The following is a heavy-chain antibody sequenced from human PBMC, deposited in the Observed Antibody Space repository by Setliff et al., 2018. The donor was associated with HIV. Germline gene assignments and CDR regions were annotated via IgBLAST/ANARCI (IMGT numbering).Heavy chain of an antibody. CDR1: GFTFSDVW. J-gene: IGHJ4*02. D-gene: IGHD3-10*01. CDR3: ARDDTVVRGHIDY. CDR2: IHTSGNT. V-gene: IGHV4-4*07. Sequence: GSLRLSCVVSGFTFSDVWMSWVRQPAGKGLQWIGRIHTSGNTNYNPSLKSRVTISVDTSKSQFSLKLSSLTAADTAVYYCARDDTVVRGHIDYWGQGTLVTVSS.